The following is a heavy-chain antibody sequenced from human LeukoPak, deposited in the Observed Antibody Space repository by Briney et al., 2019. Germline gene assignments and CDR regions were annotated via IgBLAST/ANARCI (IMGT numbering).Heavy chain of an antibody. Sequence: GGSLRLSCAASGFTFGSSWMSWVRQAPGKGLEWVSAISGSGGSTYCADSVRGRFTISRDNSKNTLYLQMNSLRAEDTAVYYCARDLMGREYRGAFYYWGQGTLVTVSS. D-gene: IGHD2-8*01. CDR3: ARDLMGREYRGAFYY. J-gene: IGHJ4*02. CDR2: ISGSGGST. CDR1: GFTFGSSW. V-gene: IGHV3-23*01.